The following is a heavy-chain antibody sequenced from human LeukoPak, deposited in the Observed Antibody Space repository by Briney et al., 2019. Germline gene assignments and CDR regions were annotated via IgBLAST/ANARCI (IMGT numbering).Heavy chain of an antibody. CDR2: IDHSGSA. CDR3: ARTSGDWLSWAWIGVDV. Sequence: SQTLSLTCAVYGGSFSGYYWNWIRQPPGKGLEWIGEIDHSGSAKYNPSLKSQVTISADTPKKQFSLKLSSVTAADTAVYYCARTSGDWLSWAWIGVDVWGQGTTVTVSS. D-gene: IGHD3-9*01. V-gene: IGHV4-34*01. J-gene: IGHJ6*02. CDR1: GGSFSGYY.